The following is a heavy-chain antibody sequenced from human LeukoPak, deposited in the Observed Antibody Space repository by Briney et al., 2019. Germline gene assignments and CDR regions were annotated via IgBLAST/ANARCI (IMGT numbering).Heavy chain of an antibody. V-gene: IGHV1-69*13. J-gene: IGHJ4*02. D-gene: IGHD3-22*01. Sequence: SVKVSCKASGGTFSSYAISWVRQAPGQGLEWMGGIIPIFGTANYAQKFQGRVTITADESTSTAYMELSSLRSEDTAVYYCARERRNYYDSSGYNFDYWGQGTLVTVSS. CDR1: GGTFSSYA. CDR2: IIPIFGTA. CDR3: ARERRNYYDSSGYNFDY.